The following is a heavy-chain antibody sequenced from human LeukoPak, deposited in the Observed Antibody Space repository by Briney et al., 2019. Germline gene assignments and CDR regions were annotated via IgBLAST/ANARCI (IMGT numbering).Heavy chain of an antibody. D-gene: IGHD3-10*01. J-gene: IGHJ4*02. CDR1: GGTFSSYA. CDR3: ARDRFYYSLYYIDY. CDR2: IIPIFGTA. V-gene: IGHV1-69*05. Sequence: SVNVSCKASGGTFSSYAISWVRQAPGQGLEWMGRIIPIFGTANYAQKFQGRVTITTDESTSTAYMELSSLRSEDTAVYYGARDRFYYSLYYIDYWGQGTLVTVSS.